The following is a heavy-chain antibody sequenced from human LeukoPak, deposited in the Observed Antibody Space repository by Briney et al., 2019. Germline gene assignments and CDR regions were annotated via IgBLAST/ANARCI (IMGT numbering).Heavy chain of an antibody. CDR1: GGSFSGYY. J-gene: IGHJ4*02. D-gene: IGHD6-13*01. Sequence: SQTLSLTCAVYGGSFSGYYWSWIRQPPGKGLEWIGEINHSGSTNYNPSLKSRVTISVDTSKNQFSLKLSSATAADTAVYYCARDRIIAAAGFDYWGQGTLVTVSS. V-gene: IGHV4-34*01. CDR3: ARDRIIAAAGFDY. CDR2: INHSGST.